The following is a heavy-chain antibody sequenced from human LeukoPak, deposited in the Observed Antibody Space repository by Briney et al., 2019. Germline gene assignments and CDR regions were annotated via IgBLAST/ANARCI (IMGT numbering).Heavy chain of an antibody. CDR2: IIPILGIA. Sequence: RASVKVSCKASGGTFSSYAISWVRQAPGQGLEWMGRIIPILGIANYAQKFQGRVTITADKSTSTAYMELSSLRSEDTAVYYCAREGIAARPHYYYYGMDVWGQGTTVTVSS. V-gene: IGHV1-69*04. CDR3: AREGIAARPHYYYYGMDV. D-gene: IGHD6-6*01. CDR1: GGTFSSYA. J-gene: IGHJ6*02.